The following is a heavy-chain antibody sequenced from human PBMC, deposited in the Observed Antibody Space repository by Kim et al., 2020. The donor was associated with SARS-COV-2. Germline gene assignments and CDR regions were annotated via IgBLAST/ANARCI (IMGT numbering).Heavy chain of an antibody. CDR1: GGSLSGYN. V-gene: IGHV4-34*01. CDR3: ARLRTNYTGGSCLPSIFDQ. J-gene: IGHJ4*02. Sequence: SETLSLTCAVYGGSLSGYNGSWIRQSPGKGLELIGQIGRGGGTNYNPSLKSRVTISIDMSKGQFSLKLSSLTDADTARYYCARLRTNYTGGSCLPSIFDQWGQGTRDTLSA. D-gene: IGHD2-15*01. CDR2: IGRGGGT.